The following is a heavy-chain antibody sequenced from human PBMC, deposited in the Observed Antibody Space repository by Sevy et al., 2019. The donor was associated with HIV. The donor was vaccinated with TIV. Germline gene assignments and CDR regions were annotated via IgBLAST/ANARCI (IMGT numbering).Heavy chain of an antibody. CDR2: ISGSGSRT. V-gene: IGHV3-23*01. Sequence: GGSLRLSRAVSGFSFDSYGMTWVRQAPGKGLEWVSGISGSGSRTYYADSVKGRFIISRDNSKNTLDLQMNSLRSEETAIYYCGKGGGGHYDPDEIGYYFYYYNMDVWGKGTTVTVSS. J-gene: IGHJ6*03. CDR3: GKGGGGHYDPDEIGYYFYYYNMDV. D-gene: IGHD3-22*01. CDR1: GFSFDSYG.